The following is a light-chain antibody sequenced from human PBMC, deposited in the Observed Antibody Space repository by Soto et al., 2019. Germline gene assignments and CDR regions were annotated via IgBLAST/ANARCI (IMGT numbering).Light chain of an antibody. V-gene: IGLV2-23*01. CDR3: GSYVPSDTLV. Sequence: QSALTQPASVSGSPGQSITISCTGTSRDVGGYTLVSWYQQFPGEAPKMIIYEGSKRPSGVSNRFSASRSGNTASLTISGLQAEDEADYYCGSYVPSDTLVFGGGTKLTVL. CDR2: EGS. J-gene: IGLJ2*01. CDR1: SRDVGGYTL.